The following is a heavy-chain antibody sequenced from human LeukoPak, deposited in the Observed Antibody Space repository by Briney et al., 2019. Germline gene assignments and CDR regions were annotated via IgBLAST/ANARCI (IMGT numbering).Heavy chain of an antibody. D-gene: IGHD6-6*01. J-gene: IGHJ4*02. CDR2: ISDSGDTT. Sequence: GGSLRLSCSASGFTFSIYGMSWVRQAPGKGLEWVPGISDSGDTTYYADSVKGRFTISRDNSKNTLYLQMNSLTVEDTAVYYCAKIRAARPGYWGQGTLVTVSS. CDR1: GFTFSIYG. V-gene: IGHV3-23*01. CDR3: AKIRAARPGY.